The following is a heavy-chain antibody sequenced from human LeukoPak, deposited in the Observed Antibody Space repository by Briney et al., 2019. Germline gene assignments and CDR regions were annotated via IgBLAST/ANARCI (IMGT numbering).Heavy chain of an antibody. V-gene: IGHV3-21*04. CDR1: GFTFSSYS. Sequence: GGSLRLSCAASGFTFSSYSMNWVRQAQGKGVEGVSSISSSSSYIYYADSVKGRFTISRDNAKNSLYLQMNSLRAEDTAVYYCARVPRDGYNKPLFDYWGQGTLVTVSS. CDR2: ISSSSSYI. CDR3: ARVPRDGYNKPLFDY. J-gene: IGHJ4*02. D-gene: IGHD5-24*01.